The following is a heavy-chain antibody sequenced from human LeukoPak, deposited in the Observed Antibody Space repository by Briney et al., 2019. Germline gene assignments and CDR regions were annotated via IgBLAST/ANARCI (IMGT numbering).Heavy chain of an antibody. Sequence: GGSLRLSCAASGFTVSSNYMSWVRQAPGKGLEWVSVIYSGGSTYYADSVKGRFTISRDNSKNTLYLQMNSLRAEDTAVYYCARDPPAYCGGDCYHYWGQGTLVTVSS. CDR2: IYSGGST. V-gene: IGHV3-66*01. CDR3: ARDPPAYCGGDCYHY. J-gene: IGHJ4*02. D-gene: IGHD2-21*02. CDR1: GFTVSSNY.